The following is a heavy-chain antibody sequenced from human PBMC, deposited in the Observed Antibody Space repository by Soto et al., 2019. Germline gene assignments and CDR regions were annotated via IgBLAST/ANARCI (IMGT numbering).Heavy chain of an antibody. CDR1: GGSISSYY. Sequence: SETLSLTCXVSGGSISSYYWSWIRQPPGKGLEWIGYTYYTGTTKYNPSLKSRATISLDTSKNEVYLKMTSVTAADTAVYYCARARVRGVSPDYDFWGQGTQVTVSS. J-gene: IGHJ4*02. CDR2: TYYTGTT. CDR3: ARARVRGVSPDYDF. V-gene: IGHV4-59*01. D-gene: IGHD2-8*01.